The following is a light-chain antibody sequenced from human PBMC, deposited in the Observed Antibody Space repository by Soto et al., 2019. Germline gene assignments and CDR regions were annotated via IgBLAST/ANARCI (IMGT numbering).Light chain of an antibody. CDR3: QQYNKWPPLT. CDR1: PSVSNS. V-gene: IGKV3-11*01. Sequence: ESVLTQSPATLSLSPGERATLSCRASPSVSNSLAWYQHKPGQAPRLLIYDASNRATGVPTRFSGSGSGTDFTLTISSLEPEDFAVYYCQQYNKWPPLTFGGGTKVEI. CDR2: DAS. J-gene: IGKJ4*01.